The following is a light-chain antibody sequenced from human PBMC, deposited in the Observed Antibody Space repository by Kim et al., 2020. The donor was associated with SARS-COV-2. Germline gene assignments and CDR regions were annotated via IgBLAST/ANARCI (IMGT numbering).Light chain of an antibody. J-gene: IGLJ2*01. CDR3: GTWDSSLSAGVV. CDR1: SSNIGNNY. V-gene: IGLV1-51*01. Sequence: KGTSSCSGSSSNIGNNYGSWYQKRPGTAPKLRIYDNNKRPAGIPDRFSGSKSGTSATLGITGLQTGDEADYYCGTWDSSLSAGVVCGGGTQLTVL. CDR2: DNN.